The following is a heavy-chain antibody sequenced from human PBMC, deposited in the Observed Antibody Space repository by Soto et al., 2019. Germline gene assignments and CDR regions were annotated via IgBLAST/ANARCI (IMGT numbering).Heavy chain of an antibody. V-gene: IGHV3-30*09. CDR3: ARAFSGSYPNFDY. J-gene: IGHJ4*02. Sequence: GGSLRIAGFASGFIFRSYAMHWVRQAPGKGLEWVAVITYDGANGYYADSVRGRFAISRDNSESTLFLQMNSLRPEDTAVYYCARAFSGSYPNFDYWGQGTLVTV. CDR2: ITYDGANG. CDR1: GFIFRSYA. D-gene: IGHD1-26*01.